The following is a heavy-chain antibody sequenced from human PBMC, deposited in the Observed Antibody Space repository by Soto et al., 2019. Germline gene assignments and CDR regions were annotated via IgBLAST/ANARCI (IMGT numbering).Heavy chain of an antibody. CDR3: AGGRFFGVDPRHYYYGMDV. Sequence: SETLSLTCTVSGGSISSYYWSWIRQPPGKGLEWIGYIYYSGSTNYNPSLKSRVTISVDTSKNQFSLKPSSVTAADTAVYYCAGGRFFGVDPRHYYYGMDVWGQGTTVTVSS. V-gene: IGHV4-59*01. CDR2: IYYSGST. D-gene: IGHD3-3*01. CDR1: GGSISSYY. J-gene: IGHJ6*02.